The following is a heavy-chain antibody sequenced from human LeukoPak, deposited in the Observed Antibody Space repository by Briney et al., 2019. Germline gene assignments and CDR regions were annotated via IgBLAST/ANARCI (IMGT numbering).Heavy chain of an antibody. CDR3: ARGGICSSTSCYPRY. J-gene: IGHJ4*02. CDR2: INHSGST. Sequence: SETLSLTCAVYGGSFSGYYWSCIRQPPGKGLEGSGEINHSGSTNYNPSLTSRGTISVDTSKNQFSLKLRSVTAAETAVYFCARGGICSSTSCYPRYWGQGTLVTVSS. V-gene: IGHV4-34*01. D-gene: IGHD2-2*01. CDR1: GGSFSGYY.